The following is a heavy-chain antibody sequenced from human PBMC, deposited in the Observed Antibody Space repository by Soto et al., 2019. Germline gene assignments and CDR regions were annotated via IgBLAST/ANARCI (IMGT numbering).Heavy chain of an antibody. CDR2: ISSSGSTI. Sequence: PGGSLRLSCAASGFTFSSYEMNWVRQAPGKGLEWVSYISSSGSTIYYADSVKGRFTISRDNAKNSLYLQMKSLRAEDTAVYYCARIVVVPAATDAFDIWGQGTMVTVSS. J-gene: IGHJ3*02. D-gene: IGHD2-2*01. V-gene: IGHV3-48*03. CDR3: ARIVVVPAATDAFDI. CDR1: GFTFSSYE.